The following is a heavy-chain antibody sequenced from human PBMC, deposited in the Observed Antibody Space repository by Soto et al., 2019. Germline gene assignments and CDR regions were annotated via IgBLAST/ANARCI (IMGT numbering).Heavy chain of an antibody. CDR2: IYHSGST. D-gene: IGHD3-3*01. Sequence: SETLSLTCAVSGYSISSGYYWGWIRQPPGKGLEWIGSIYHSGSTYYNPSLKSRVTISVDTSKNQFSLKLSSVTAADTAVYYCERDRLTIFGVATFDYWGQGTLVTVYS. J-gene: IGHJ4*02. CDR3: ERDRLTIFGVATFDY. CDR1: GYSISSGYY. V-gene: IGHV4-38-2*02.